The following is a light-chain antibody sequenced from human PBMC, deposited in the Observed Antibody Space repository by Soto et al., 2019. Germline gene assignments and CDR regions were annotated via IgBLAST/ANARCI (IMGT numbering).Light chain of an antibody. V-gene: IGKV3-15*01. J-gene: IGKJ1*01. Sequence: EIVLTPSPVTLSVSPGERVTLSCRASQRLSSNLAWYQQRPGQAPRLLIYGASIRATDSPARFIGSGSGTGFTLTISSLQSEDFAVYYCQQYINWPRTFGQGTKVGIK. CDR1: QRLSSN. CDR2: GAS. CDR3: QQYINWPRT.